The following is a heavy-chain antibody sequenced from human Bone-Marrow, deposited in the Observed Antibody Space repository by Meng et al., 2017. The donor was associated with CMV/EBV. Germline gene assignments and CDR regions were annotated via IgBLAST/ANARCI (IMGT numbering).Heavy chain of an antibody. Sequence: LSRACTVSGGSMSSGDYYWGWIRQPPGKGLEWIGYIYCSGSTYYNPSLKSRVTISVDTSKNQFSLKLSSVTAADTAVYYCASGDYFNWGQGTLVTVSS. CDR1: GGSMSSGDYY. J-gene: IGHJ4*02. V-gene: IGHV4-30-4*08. D-gene: IGHD4-17*01. CDR3: ASGDYFN. CDR2: IYCSGST.